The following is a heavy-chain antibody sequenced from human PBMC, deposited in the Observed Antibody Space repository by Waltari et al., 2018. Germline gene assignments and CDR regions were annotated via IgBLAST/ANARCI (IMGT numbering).Heavy chain of an antibody. CDR3: ARDLSGTGTTHEAFDI. CDR2: ITPITGGT. CDR1: GYTFTGYY. D-gene: IGHD1-7*01. Sequence: QVQLVQSGAEVKKPGASVKVSCKASGYTFTGYYMHWVRQAPGQGREWMGWITPITGGTNDAQSVQGRVTSTRDTSISTAYMELSRLRSDDTAVYYCARDLSGTGTTHEAFDIWGQGTMVTVSS. J-gene: IGHJ3*02. V-gene: IGHV1-2*01.